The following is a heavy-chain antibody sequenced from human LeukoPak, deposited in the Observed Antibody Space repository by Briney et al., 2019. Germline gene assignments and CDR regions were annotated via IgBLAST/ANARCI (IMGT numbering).Heavy chain of an antibody. CDR1: GDSISMHY. CDR2: IDHTGST. CDR3: ARDKGTSYLSSFVY. V-gene: IGHV4-59*11. D-gene: IGHD6-6*01. J-gene: IGHJ4*02. Sequence: PSETLSLTCSVSGDSISMHYWSWIRQPPGKGLEWIGYIDHTGSTNYNPSLNSRVTISRDMSKNHFSLELSSVTAADTAVYFCARDKGTSYLSSFVYWGQGTLVTVSS.